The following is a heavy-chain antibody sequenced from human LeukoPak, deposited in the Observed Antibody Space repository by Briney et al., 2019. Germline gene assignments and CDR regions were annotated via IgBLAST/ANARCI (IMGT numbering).Heavy chain of an antibody. D-gene: IGHD2-21*01. V-gene: IGHV1-2*02. Sequence: ASVKVSCKASGYTFTGYYMHWVRQAPGQGGEWMGWINPKRGGTNYAQKFQGRGTINRDRDIRKDYMEVRRLRSDDTAVYYCARAETLAYCGGDCYSSFLLFDYWGQGTLVTVSS. J-gene: IGHJ4*02. CDR3: ARAETLAYCGGDCYSSFLLFDY. CDR2: INPKRGGT. CDR1: GYTFTGYY.